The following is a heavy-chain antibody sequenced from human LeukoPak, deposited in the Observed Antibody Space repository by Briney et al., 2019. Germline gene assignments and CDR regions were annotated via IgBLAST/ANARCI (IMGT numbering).Heavy chain of an antibody. V-gene: IGHV1-2*06. CDR3: AREVGYSSSYYGRFDP. Sequence: ASVKVSCKASGYTFTGYYMHWVRQAPGQGLELMGRVNPNNGVPNYAQKFQGRGTMTRDTAISTFYMELSSLRSDDTAVYFCAREVGYSSSYYGRFDPWGQGTLVIVSS. CDR2: VNPNNGVP. J-gene: IGHJ5*02. D-gene: IGHD2-2*01. CDR1: GYTFTGYY.